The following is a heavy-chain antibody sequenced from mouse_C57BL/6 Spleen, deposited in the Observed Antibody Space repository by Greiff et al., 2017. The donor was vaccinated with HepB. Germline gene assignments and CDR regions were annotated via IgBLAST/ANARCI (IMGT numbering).Heavy chain of an antibody. Sequence: VMLVESGPGLVQPSQSLSITCTVSGFSLTSYGVHWVRQSPGKGLEWLGVIWSGGSTDYNAAFISRLSISKDNSKSQVFFKMNSLPADDTAIYYCASHYSNYVYAMDYWGQGTSVTVSS. D-gene: IGHD2-5*01. CDR1: GFSLTSYG. CDR3: ASHYSNYVYAMDY. CDR2: IWSGGST. V-gene: IGHV2-2*01. J-gene: IGHJ4*01.